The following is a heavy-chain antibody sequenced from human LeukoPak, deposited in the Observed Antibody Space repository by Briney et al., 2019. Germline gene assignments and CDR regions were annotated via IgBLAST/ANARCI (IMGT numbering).Heavy chain of an antibody. Sequence: PPGGSLRLSCAASGFTFSSYAMSWVRQAPGKGLEWVSAISGSAYSTYYADSVKGRFTISRDNSKNTLYLQMNSLRAEDTAVYYCARENDGGKGLDPWGQGTLVTVSS. J-gene: IGHJ5*02. CDR2: ISGSAYST. CDR1: GFTFSSYA. CDR3: ARENDGGKGLDP. D-gene: IGHD5-24*01. V-gene: IGHV3-23*01.